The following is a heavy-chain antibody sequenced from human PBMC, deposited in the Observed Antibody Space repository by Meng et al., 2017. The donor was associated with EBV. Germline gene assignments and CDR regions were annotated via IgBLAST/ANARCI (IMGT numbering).Heavy chain of an antibody. D-gene: IGHD6-19*01. Sequence: GQWVQSGAEVKEPGASVKVPCKASGYTFTGYEMHWVRQAPGQGLEWMGRINPNSGGTNYAQKFQGRVTMTRDTSISTAYMELSRLRSDDTAVYYCARVGIAVAGTGDYWGQGTLVTVSS. V-gene: IGHV1-2*06. CDR2: INPNSGGT. J-gene: IGHJ4*02. CDR1: GYTFTGYE. CDR3: ARVGIAVAGTGDY.